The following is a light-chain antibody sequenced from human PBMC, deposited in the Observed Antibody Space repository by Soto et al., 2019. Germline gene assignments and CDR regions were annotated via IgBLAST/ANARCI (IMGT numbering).Light chain of an antibody. V-gene: IGLV2-14*03. CDR1: SSDIGAYNY. CDR3: ASYASSNTVL. Sequence: QSVLTQPASVSGSPGQSITISCTGNSSDIGAYNYVSWYQQHPGKAPKLMIYDVSDRPSGVSNRFSGSKSGNTASLTISGLQAEDEADYYCASYASSNTVLFCGGTKVTVL. J-gene: IGLJ2*01. CDR2: DVS.